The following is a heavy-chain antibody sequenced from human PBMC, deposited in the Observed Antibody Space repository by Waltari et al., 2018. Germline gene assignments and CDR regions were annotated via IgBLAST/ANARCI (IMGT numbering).Heavy chain of an antibody. V-gene: IGHV3-74*03. J-gene: IGHJ4*02. Sequence: EVQLVQSGGGLVQPGGSLTVSCEVSGFTFRNYWMPWFRQAPGKGLVWVSRINTDGNSVTYADSVRGRFTISRDNVKNTLYLQMESLRVEDTAVYYCVRAVGCAEDCYNPYFDNWGRGAGVTVSS. CDR1: GFTFRNYW. CDR3: VRAVGCAEDCYNPYFDN. D-gene: IGHD2-21*02. CDR2: INTDGNSV.